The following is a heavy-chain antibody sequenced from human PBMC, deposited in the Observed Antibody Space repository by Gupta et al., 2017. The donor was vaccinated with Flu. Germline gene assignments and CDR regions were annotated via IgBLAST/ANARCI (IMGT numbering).Heavy chain of an antibody. V-gene: IGHV4-59*01. D-gene: IGHD1-26*01. Sequence: GGPIGSYYWSLIRQPPGKRLEWIGYIYFSGITNYNPSLKSRVTMSVDTSKSQFSLNLTSVTAADTAVYYCAGSGSYGSFDIWGQGTMVTVSS. CDR2: IYFSGIT. CDR3: AGSGSYGSFDI. CDR1: GGPIGSYY. J-gene: IGHJ3*02.